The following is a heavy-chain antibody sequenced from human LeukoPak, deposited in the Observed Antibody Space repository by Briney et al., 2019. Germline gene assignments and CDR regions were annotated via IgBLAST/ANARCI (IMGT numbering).Heavy chain of an antibody. D-gene: IGHD1-26*01. V-gene: IGHV3-33*01. Sequence: GGSLRLSCAASGFTFSSYGMHWVRQAPGKGLEWVAVIWYDGSNKYYADSVKGRFTISRDNSKNTLYLQMNSLRAEDTAVYYCARDLRPLNVGATPGPPVDYWGQGTLVTVSS. CDR2: IWYDGSNK. CDR1: GFTFSSYG. J-gene: IGHJ4*02. CDR3: ARDLRPLNVGATPGPPVDY.